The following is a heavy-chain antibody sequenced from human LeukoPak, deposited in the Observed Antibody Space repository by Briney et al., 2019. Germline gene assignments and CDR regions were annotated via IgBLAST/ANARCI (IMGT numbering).Heavy chain of an antibody. V-gene: IGHV3-74*01. J-gene: IGHJ1*01. CDR1: GITFSGAW. CDR2: INDDGSFR. Sequence: GGSLRLSCAASGITFSGAWMHWVGQAPGKGLVWVSRINDDGSFRRYANSVKGRFTISRDNAKNTLFRQMDSLGAEDTAVYYCARVSGPGMNEYYHLWGQGTLVTVSS. D-gene: IGHD3-10*01. CDR3: ARVSGPGMNEYYHL.